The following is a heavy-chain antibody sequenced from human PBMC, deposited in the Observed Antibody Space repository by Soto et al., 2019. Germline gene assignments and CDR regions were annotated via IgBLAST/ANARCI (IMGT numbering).Heavy chain of an antibody. V-gene: IGHV5-51*01. J-gene: IGHJ3*01. CDR2: IYPGDSTS. Sequence: GESLKISCKGSGYSFTSYWIGWVRQMPRKGLEWMGIIYPGDSTSTYSPSFQGQVTISVDTSITTAYLQLNSLKASDTAMYYCARIIGYCRNNDCSWTFDVWGQGTMVTVSS. CDR3: ARIIGYCRNNDCSWTFDV. CDR1: GYSFTSYW. D-gene: IGHD2-15*01.